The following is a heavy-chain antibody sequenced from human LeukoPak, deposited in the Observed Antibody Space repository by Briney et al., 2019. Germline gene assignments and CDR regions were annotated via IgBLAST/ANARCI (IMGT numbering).Heavy chain of an antibody. CDR1: GYTFTGYY. D-gene: IGHD6-13*01. CDR2: INPNSGGT. V-gene: IGHV1-2*02. J-gene: IGHJ4*02. Sequence: ASVKVSCKASGYTFTGYYMHWVRQAPGQGLEWMGWINPNSGGTNYAQKFQGRVTMTRDTSISTAYMELSRLRSDDTAVYYCARESPHSSSWYRYYFDYWGQGTLVTVSS. CDR3: ARESPHSSSWYRYYFDY.